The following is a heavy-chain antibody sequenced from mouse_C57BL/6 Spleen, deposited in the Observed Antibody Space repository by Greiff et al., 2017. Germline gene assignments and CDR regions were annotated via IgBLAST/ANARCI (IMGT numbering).Heavy chain of an antibody. D-gene: IGHD2-4*01. Sequence: LVESGAELARPGASVKLSCKASGYTFTSYGISWVKQRTGQGLEWIGEIYPRSGNTYYNEKFKGKATLTADKSSSTAYMELRSLTSEDSAVYFCARGDDYGRRFYYAMDYWGQGTSVTVSS. V-gene: IGHV1-81*01. CDR1: GYTFTSYG. CDR3: ARGDDYGRRFYYAMDY. CDR2: IYPRSGNT. J-gene: IGHJ4*01.